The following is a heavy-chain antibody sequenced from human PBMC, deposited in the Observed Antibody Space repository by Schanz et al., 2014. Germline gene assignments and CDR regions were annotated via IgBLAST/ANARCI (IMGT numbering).Heavy chain of an antibody. CDR1: TSIFNHAW. J-gene: IGHJ3*02. CDR3: AKGRFGELSAFDI. Sequence: VQLVESGGGVVQPGRSLRLSCAASTSIFNHAWMSWVRQAPGKGLEWLSVISASGGDTYYADSVKGRFTISRDNSKNTLYLQMNSLRAEDTAVYYCAKGRFGELSAFDIWGQGTMVTVSS. CDR2: ISASGGDT. D-gene: IGHD3-10*01. V-gene: IGHV3-23*04.